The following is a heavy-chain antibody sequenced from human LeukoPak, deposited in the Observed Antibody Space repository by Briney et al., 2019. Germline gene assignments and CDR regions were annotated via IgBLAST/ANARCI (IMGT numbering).Heavy chain of an antibody. CDR1: GFPFSGYW. J-gene: IGHJ4*02. D-gene: IGHD5-12*01. Sequence: PGGSLRLSCAASGFPFSGYWMDWVRQAPGKGMEWVANINQDGSTQYYAASVKGRFTISRDNAKNSLYLQMNSLRAEDTAVYYCARDGYSGYAKYYFDYWGQGTLVTVSS. CDR3: ARDGYSGYAKYYFDY. V-gene: IGHV3-7*01. CDR2: INQDGSTQ.